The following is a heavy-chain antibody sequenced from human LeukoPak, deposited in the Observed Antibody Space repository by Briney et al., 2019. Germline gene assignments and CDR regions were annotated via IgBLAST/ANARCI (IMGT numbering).Heavy chain of an antibody. CDR2: ISASGGST. CDR1: GFTFSSSA. V-gene: IGHV3-23*01. CDR3: AKGAHSSGWNPNWFDP. D-gene: IGHD6-19*01. Sequence: GGSLRLSCAASGFTFSSSAMSWVRQVPGKGLEWVSGISASGGSTSYADSVRGRFAISRDNSKSTLCLQMNSLRAEDTAVYYCAKGAHSSGWNPNWFDPWGQGTPVTVSS. J-gene: IGHJ5*02.